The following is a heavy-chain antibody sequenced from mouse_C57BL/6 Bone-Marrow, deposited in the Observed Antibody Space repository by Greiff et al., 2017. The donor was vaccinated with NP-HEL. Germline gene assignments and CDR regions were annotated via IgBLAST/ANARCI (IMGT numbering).Heavy chain of an antibody. Sequence: VQLQQPGAELVKPGASVKLSCKASGYTFTSYWMQWVNQRPGQGLEWIGEIDPSDSYTNYNQKFKGKATLTVDTSSSTAYMQLSSLTSEASAVYYCGRSTTVVSHFDYWGQGTTPTVSS. CDR3: GRSTTVVSHFDY. V-gene: IGHV1-50*01. CDR1: GYTFTSYW. CDR2: IDPSDSYT. J-gene: IGHJ2*01. D-gene: IGHD1-1*01.